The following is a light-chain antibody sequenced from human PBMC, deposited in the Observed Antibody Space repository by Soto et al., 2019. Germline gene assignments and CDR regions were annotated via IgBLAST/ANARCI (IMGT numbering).Light chain of an antibody. V-gene: IGKV3-20*01. CDR2: DAS. Sequence: IVFTQSPGTLSLSPGERASLSCRASQSVTNNYLDWFQQKPGQAPRLLIYDASIRADGIPDRFSGSGSETDFTLTISRLEPEDSAVYYCQQYGGSPRTFGQGTKVDIK. CDR1: QSVTNNY. J-gene: IGKJ1*01. CDR3: QQYGGSPRT.